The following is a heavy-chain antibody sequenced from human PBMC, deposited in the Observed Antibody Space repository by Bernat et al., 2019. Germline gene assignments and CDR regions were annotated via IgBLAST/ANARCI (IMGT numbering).Heavy chain of an antibody. CDR1: GLTFSNYG. CDR2: ISYDGSNK. Sequence: QVQLVESGGGVVQPGRSLRLSCAASGLTFSNYGMHWVRQAPGKGLEWVALISYDGSNKHYADSVKGRFTISRDNSKNTLYLQMNSLRAEDTAVYYCARTGGWYVAYYPWGQGTLVTVSS. J-gene: IGHJ5*02. D-gene: IGHD6-19*01. V-gene: IGHV3-30*03. CDR3: ARTGGWYVAYYP.